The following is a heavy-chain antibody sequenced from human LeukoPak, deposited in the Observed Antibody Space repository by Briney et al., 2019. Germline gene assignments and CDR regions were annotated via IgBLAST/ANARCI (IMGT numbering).Heavy chain of an antibody. CDR1: EFTLSYYW. CDR3: ARNKRADI. CDR2: IKQDGSET. Sequence: GGSLRLSCVASEFTLSYYWMSWVRQAPGKGLEWVANIKQDGSETNYVDSVRGRFTISRDNAKNSLSLQMISLRAEDTALYYCARNKRADIWGQGTMVTVSS. J-gene: IGHJ3*02. V-gene: IGHV3-7*01. D-gene: IGHD1/OR15-1a*01.